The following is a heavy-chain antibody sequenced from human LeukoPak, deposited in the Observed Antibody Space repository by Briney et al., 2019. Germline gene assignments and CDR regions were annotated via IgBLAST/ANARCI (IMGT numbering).Heavy chain of an antibody. Sequence: ASVNVSFKTSGYTFTVYYMHWVRQARGQGVAGMGWINPSSCGTNYSQKFQARVTMTRDTSISTAYMELSRLTSDDTAVYYCAPTNTNWYYFDYWGQGTLVTVSS. CDR1: GYTFTVYY. CDR3: APTNTNWYYFDY. J-gene: IGHJ4*02. D-gene: IGHD1-1*01. V-gene: IGHV1-2*02. CDR2: INPSSCGT.